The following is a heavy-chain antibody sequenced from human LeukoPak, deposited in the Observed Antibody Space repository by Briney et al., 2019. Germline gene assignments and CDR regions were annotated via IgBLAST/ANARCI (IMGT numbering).Heavy chain of an antibody. CDR2: IIPILGIA. V-gene: IGHV1-69*04. CDR1: GGTFSSYA. Sequence: ASVKVSCKASGGTFSSYAISWVRQAPGQGLEWMGRIIPILGIANYAQKFQGRVTITADKSTSTAYMELSSLRPEDTAVYYCAREIVATAATPYYYYVMDVWGQGTTVTVSS. CDR3: AREIVATAATPYYYYVMDV. D-gene: IGHD2-15*01. J-gene: IGHJ6*02.